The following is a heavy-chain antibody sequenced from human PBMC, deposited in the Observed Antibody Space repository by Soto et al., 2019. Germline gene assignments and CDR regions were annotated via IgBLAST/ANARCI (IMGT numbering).Heavy chain of an antibody. D-gene: IGHD6-13*01. CDR3: ATSTSPRIAAAGPSYYFDY. CDR2: INAGNGNT. J-gene: IGHJ4*02. V-gene: IGHV1-3*01. Sequence: ASVKVSCKASGYTFTSYAMHWVRQAPGQRLEWMGWINAGNGNTKYSQKFQGRVTITRDTSASTAYMELSSLRSEDTAVYYCATSTSPRIAAAGPSYYFDYWGQGTLVTVSS. CDR1: GYTFTSYA.